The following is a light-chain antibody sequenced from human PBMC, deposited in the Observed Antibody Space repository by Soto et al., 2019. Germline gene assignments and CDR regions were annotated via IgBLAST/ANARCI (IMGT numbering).Light chain of an antibody. V-gene: IGLV2-14*01. J-gene: IGLJ3*02. Sequence: QSALTQPASVSGSPGQSITISCTGTSSDVGGYNYVSWYQHHPGKAPKLMIYEVSNRPSGVSNRFSGSKSGNTASLTISGLQAEDEADYYCSSYTTSGTGVFGGGTKLTVL. CDR1: SSDVGGYNY. CDR2: EVS. CDR3: SSYTTSGTGV.